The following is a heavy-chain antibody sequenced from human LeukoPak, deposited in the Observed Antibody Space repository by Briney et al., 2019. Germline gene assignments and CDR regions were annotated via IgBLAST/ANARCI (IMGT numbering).Heavy chain of an antibody. D-gene: IGHD3-3*01. CDR2: ISSSGSTI. Sequence: GGSLRLSCAASGFTFSDYYMSWIRQAPGKGLDWVSYISSSGSTIYYADSVKGRFTISRDNAKNSLYLQMNSLRAEDTAVYYCARDISYYDFFYYYYYMDVWGKGTTVTVSS. J-gene: IGHJ6*03. V-gene: IGHV3-11*04. CDR1: GFTFSDYY. CDR3: ARDISYYDFFYYYYYMDV.